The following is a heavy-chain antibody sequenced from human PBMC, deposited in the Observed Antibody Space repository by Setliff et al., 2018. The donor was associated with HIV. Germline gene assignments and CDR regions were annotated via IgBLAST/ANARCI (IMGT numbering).Heavy chain of an antibody. CDR1: GGSISGFY. D-gene: IGHD5-18*01. Sequence: PSETLSLTCTVSGGSISGFYWSWIRQPPGKGLEWIGYIYYSGSTKYNPSLKSRVTISLDTSKNQFSLKLSSVTAADTAVYYCARTRGYSYGTLAGFDYWGRGSLVTVSS. CDR2: IYYSGST. V-gene: IGHV4-59*08. CDR3: ARTRGYSYGTLAGFDY. J-gene: IGHJ4*01.